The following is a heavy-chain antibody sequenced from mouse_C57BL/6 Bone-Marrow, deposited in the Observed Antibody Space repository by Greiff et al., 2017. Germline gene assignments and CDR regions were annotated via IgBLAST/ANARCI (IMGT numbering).Heavy chain of an antibody. CDR1: GFTFTSYW. J-gene: IGHJ2*01. CDR2: INPSSGYT. V-gene: IGHV1-7*01. D-gene: IGHD2-4*01. Sequence: QVQLKQSGAELAKPGASVKLSCTASGFTFTSYWMHWVKQRPGQGLEWIGYINPSSGYTKYNQKFKDKATLTADKSSSTAYMQLSSLTYEDSSVYYCARWGLRFDYWGQGTTLTVSS. CDR3: ARWGLRFDY.